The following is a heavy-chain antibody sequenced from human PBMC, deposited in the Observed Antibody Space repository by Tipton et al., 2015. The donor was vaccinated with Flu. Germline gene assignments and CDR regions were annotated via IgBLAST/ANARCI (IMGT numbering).Heavy chain of an antibody. CDR3: ARGVVVTATLSNYFDY. CDR2: IYFSGRT. CDR1: GGSISIGGYY. Sequence: VKPSQTLSLTCTVSGGSISIGGYYWSWIRQHPVKGLEWIGNIYFSGRTYYNPSLKSQVTISIDTSKNLLSLNLSSVTAADTAVYYCARGVVVTATLSNYFDYWGQGTLVTVSS. D-gene: IGHD2-21*02. V-gene: IGHV4-31*01. J-gene: IGHJ4*02.